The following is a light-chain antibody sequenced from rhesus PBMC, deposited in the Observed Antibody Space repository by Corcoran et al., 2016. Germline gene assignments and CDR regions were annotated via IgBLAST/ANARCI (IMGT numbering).Light chain of an antibody. V-gene: IGKV3S9*01. J-gene: IGKJ4*01. Sequence: EIVMTQSPATLSLSLGERATLSCRASQSVSSYVAWYQQKPEQAPRLLMAGGSSRATGSPDRFRGSGSGTDFTLILSSLGPEDVGVYYCQQCNNWNTFGGGTKVELK. CDR3: QQCNNWNT. CDR1: QSVSSY. CDR2: GGS.